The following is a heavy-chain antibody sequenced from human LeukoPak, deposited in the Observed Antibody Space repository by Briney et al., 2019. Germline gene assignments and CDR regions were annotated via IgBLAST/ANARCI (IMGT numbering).Heavy chain of an antibody. CDR2: ISWNSGSI. D-gene: IGHD2-15*01. Sequence: GGSLRLSCAASGFTFDDYAVPWVRQAPGKGLEWVSGISWNSGSIGYADSVKGRFTISRDNAKNSLYLQMNSLRAEDTALYYCAKDMGGDYYYYGMDVWGQGTTVTVSS. V-gene: IGHV3-9*01. CDR1: GFTFDDYA. J-gene: IGHJ6*02. CDR3: AKDMGGDYYYYGMDV.